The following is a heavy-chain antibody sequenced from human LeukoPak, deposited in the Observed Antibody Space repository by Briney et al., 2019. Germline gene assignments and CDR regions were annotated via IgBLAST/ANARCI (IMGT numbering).Heavy chain of an antibody. CDR2: MNPNSGNT. CDR1: GYTFTGYY. V-gene: IGHV1-8*02. J-gene: IGHJ4*02. D-gene: IGHD3-22*01. CDR3: ARGAFVEYYYDSSGYGAVGY. Sequence: ASVRVSCKASGYTFTGYYMHWVRQATGQGLEWMGWMNPNSGNTGYAQKFQGRVTMTRNTSISTAYMELSSLRSEDTAVYYCARGAFVEYYYDSSGYGAVGYWGQGTLVTVSS.